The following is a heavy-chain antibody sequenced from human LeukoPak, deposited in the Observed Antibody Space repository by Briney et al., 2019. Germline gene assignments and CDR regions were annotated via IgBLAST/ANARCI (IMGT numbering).Heavy chain of an antibody. J-gene: IGHJ4*02. V-gene: IGHV3-33*01. Sequence: GWSLRLTRASSVFTFSSYVMHWVRPPPARERAGVGVIWYDGSNKYYADSVRGGFTSSRDNSKHTLYLQMHSLRVEENAVYYCARHRDCSGGSWYPPLGIKKEYHFDQWPRGTGV. D-gene: IGHD2-15*01. CDR3: ARHRDCSGGSWYPPLGIKKEYHFDQ. CDR2: IWYDGSNK. CDR1: VFTFSSYV.